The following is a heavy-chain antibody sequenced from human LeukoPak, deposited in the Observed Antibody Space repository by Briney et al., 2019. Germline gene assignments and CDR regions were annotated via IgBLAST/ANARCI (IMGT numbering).Heavy chain of an antibody. V-gene: IGHV3-74*01. Sequence: PWVSLSLSCAVSRYPFYIHWMHCVRQATGKALVWVSRINSDGSSTSYADSVKGRFTISRDNAKNTLYLQMNSLRAEDTAVYYCARVVSGYFDYWGQGTLVTVSS. CDR3: ARVVSGYFDY. CDR1: RYPFYIHW. J-gene: IGHJ4*02. CDR2: INSDGSST.